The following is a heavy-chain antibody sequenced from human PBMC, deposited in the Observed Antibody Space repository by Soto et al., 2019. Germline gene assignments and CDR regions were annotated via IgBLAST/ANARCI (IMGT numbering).Heavy chain of an antibody. CDR3: ARVPKYYDFWSGPPGYYYYYGMDV. CDR2: INHSGST. V-gene: IGHV4-34*01. CDR1: GGSFSGYY. D-gene: IGHD3-3*01. J-gene: IGHJ6*02. Sequence: SETLSLTCAVSGGSFSGYYWSWIRQPPGKGLEWIGEINHSGSTNYNPSLKSRVTISVDTSKNQFSLKLSSVTAADTAVYYCARVPKYYDFWSGPPGYYYYYGMDVWGQGTTVTVSS.